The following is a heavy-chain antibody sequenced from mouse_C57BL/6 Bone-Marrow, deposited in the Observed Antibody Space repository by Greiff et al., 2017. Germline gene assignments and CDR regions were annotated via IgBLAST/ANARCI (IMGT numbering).Heavy chain of an antibody. CDR1: GYTFTSYW. CDR3: ARDSYYYGSSPYYFDY. CDR2: IDPSDSYT. D-gene: IGHD1-1*01. J-gene: IGHJ2*01. Sequence: VKLQQPGAELVMPGASVKLSCKASGYTFTSYWMHWVKQRPGQGLEWIGEIDPSDSYTNYNQKFKGKSTLTVDKSSSTAYMQLSSLTSEDSAVYYCARDSYYYGSSPYYFDYWGQGTTLTVSS. V-gene: IGHV1-69*01.